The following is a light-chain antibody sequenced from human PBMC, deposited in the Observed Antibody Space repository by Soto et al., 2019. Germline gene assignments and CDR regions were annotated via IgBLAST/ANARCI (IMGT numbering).Light chain of an antibody. CDR3: QHYGSSPR. CDR2: GAS. Sequence: EMVLTQSPGTLSLSPGGRATLSCRASQSVSTGYLAWYQQKPGQAPRLLIYGASSRATGIPNRFSGSGSGTDFTLTISRLEPEDFAVYYCQHYGSSPRFGQGTKVDIK. J-gene: IGKJ1*01. V-gene: IGKV3-20*01. CDR1: QSVSTGY.